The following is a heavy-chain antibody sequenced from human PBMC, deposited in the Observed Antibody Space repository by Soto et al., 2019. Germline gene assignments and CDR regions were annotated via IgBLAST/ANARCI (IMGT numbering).Heavy chain of an antibody. Sequence: GGSLRLSCAASGYIFSDHYIDWVRQGPGKGLEWVGRGRNRAYSYSTEYAASVKGRFTISRDDSRNSAYLQMNSLRAEDTAVYYCAKGVPGIAVAGTGYFQHWGQGTLVTVSS. CDR2: GRNRAYSYST. CDR3: AKGVPGIAVAGTGYFQH. CDR1: GYIFSDHY. V-gene: IGHV3-72*01. J-gene: IGHJ1*01. D-gene: IGHD6-19*01.